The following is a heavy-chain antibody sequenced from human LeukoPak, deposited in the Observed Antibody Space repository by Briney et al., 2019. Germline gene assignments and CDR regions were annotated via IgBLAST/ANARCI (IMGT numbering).Heavy chain of an antibody. D-gene: IGHD6-19*01. V-gene: IGHV3-11*03. J-gene: IGHJ4*02. Sequence: GGSLRLSCAASGFTFSDYYMSWIRQAPGKGLEWVSYISSSSSYTNYADSVKGRFTISRDNAKNSLYLQMNILRAEDTAVYYCARSKGGAVAGRGLDYWGQGTLVTVSS. CDR2: ISSSSSYT. CDR1: GFTFSDYY. CDR3: ARSKGGAVAGRGLDY.